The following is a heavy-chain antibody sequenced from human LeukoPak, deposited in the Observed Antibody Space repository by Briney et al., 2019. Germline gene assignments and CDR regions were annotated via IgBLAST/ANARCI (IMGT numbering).Heavy chain of an antibody. CDR2: ISGSGGST. CDR1: GFTFSSYA. D-gene: IGHD3-22*01. J-gene: IGHJ4*02. V-gene: IGHV3-23*01. Sequence: GGSLRLTCAASGFTFSSYAMSWVRQPPGKGLERVSAISGSGGSTYYADSVKGRFTIFRDNSKNTLYLQMNSLRAEDTAVYYCAKDSARQSITMIVVVPDYWGQGTLVTVSS. CDR3: AKDSARQSITMIVVVPDY.